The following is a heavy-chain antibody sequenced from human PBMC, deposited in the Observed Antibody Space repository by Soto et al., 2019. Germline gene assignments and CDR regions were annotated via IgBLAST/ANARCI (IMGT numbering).Heavy chain of an antibody. CDR1: GFTFSSYS. D-gene: IGHD1-7*01. J-gene: IGHJ4*02. V-gene: IGHV3-21*01. Sequence: GGSLRLSCAASGFTFSSYSMNWVRQAPGKGLEWVSSISSSSSYIYYADSVKGRFTISRDNAKNSLYLQMNSLRAEDTAVYYCARDSGITGTTVICWGQGTLVTVSS. CDR2: ISSSSSYI. CDR3: ARDSGITGTTVIC.